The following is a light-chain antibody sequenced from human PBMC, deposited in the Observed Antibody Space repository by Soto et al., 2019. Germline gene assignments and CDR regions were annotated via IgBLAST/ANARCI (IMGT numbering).Light chain of an antibody. V-gene: IGLV1-51*01. Sequence: QSVLTLPPSVSAAPGQNVTISCSGSSSNIGGNSVSWYQQLPGTAPKLLIYDDDKRPSGIPDRFSGSKSGTSATLGITGFQTGDEADYYCGSWDSSLSAYVFATGTKVTVL. CDR1: SSNIGGNS. CDR3: GSWDSSLSAYV. J-gene: IGLJ1*01. CDR2: DDD.